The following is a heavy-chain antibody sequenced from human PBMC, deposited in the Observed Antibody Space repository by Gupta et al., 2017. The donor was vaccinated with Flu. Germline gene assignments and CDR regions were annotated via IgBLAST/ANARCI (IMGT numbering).Heavy chain of an antibody. D-gene: IGHD1-26*01. V-gene: IGHV3-33*01. CDR2: IWYDGSNK. J-gene: IGHJ4*02. CDR3: ARSCGSYQIFDY. Sequence: VRQAPGKGLEWVAVIWYDGSNKYYADSVKGRFTISRDNSKNTLYLQMNSLRAEDTAVYYCARSCGSYQIFDYWGQGTLVTVSS.